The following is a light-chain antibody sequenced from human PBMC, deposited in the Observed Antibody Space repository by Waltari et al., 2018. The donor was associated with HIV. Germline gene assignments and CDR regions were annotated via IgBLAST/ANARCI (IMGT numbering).Light chain of an antibody. Sequence: EVVLTQSPGTVSVSPGERATLSCRTSPSICNNLVWYQMKPGQAPRLVIYDSSTRATGIPVRCSGSGSGTEFTLTISSLQSEDFAVYFCQQYNNWPRTFGQGTKVEI. J-gene: IGKJ1*01. CDR3: QQYNNWPRT. V-gene: IGKV3-15*01. CDR1: PSICNN. CDR2: DSS.